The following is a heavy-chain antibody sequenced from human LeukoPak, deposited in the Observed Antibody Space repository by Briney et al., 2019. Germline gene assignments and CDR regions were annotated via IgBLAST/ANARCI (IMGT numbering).Heavy chain of an antibody. CDR2: IYTSGST. CDR1: GGSISSYY. D-gene: IGHD3-10*01. Sequence: SETLSLTCTVSGGSISSYYWSWIRQPPGKGLEWIGYIYTSGSTNYNPSLKRRVTISVDTSKNQFSLKLSSVTAADTAVYYCARLATSGSRGPFDYWGQGTLVTVSS. J-gene: IGHJ4*02. CDR3: ARLATSGSRGPFDY. V-gene: IGHV4-4*09.